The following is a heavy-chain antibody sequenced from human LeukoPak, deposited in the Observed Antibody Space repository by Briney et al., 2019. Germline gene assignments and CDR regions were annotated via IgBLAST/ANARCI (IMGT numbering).Heavy chain of an antibody. J-gene: IGHJ2*01. CDR3: ASKSMTYDAVAIKDYWYFDL. V-gene: IGHV4-39*07. CDR1: GGSISSSNYY. Sequence: PSETLSLTCTVSGGSISSSNYYWGWIRQPPGKGLEWIGYIFNSGSTYYNPSLKSRVTILVDTSKNQFSLKLSSVTAADTAVYYCASKSMTYDAVAIKDYWYFDLWGRGTLVTVSS. CDR2: IFNSGST. D-gene: IGHD5-12*01.